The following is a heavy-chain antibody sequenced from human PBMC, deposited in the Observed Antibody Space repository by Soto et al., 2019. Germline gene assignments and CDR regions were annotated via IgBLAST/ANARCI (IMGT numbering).Heavy chain of an antibody. D-gene: IGHD6-13*01. CDR1: GFTVSSSY. Sequence: EVQLVESGGGLIQPGGSLRLSCAASGFTVSSSYMSWVRQAPGKGLEWVSVIYSGGSTYYADSVKGRFTISRDNSKNTLYLQMNRLGAEDTAVYYCAGSIAAAGSNDYWGQGALVTVSS. J-gene: IGHJ4*02. V-gene: IGHV3-53*01. CDR3: AGSIAAAGSNDY. CDR2: IYSGGST.